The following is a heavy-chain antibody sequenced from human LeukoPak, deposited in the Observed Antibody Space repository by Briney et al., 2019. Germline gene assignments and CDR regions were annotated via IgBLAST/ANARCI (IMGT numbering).Heavy chain of an antibody. CDR3: ARDSAGNDY. J-gene: IGHJ4*02. CDR2: INSDGSST. V-gene: IGHV3-74*01. CDR1: GFTFSTYW. D-gene: IGHD6-13*01. Sequence: GGSLRLSCAASGFTFSTYWLHWVRQAPGKGLVWVSRINSDGSSTNYADSVKGRFTISRDNAKNSLYLQMNSLRAEDTAMYYCARDSAGNDYWGQGTLVTVSS.